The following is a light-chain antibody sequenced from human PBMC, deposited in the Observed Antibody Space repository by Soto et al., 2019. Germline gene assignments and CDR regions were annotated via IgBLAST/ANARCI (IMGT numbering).Light chain of an antibody. V-gene: IGKV3-15*01. Sequence: EIVMTQSQATLSVSPGERATLSCRASQSVSSNLAWYQQKVGQAPRLHIYGASTRATGIPARFSGSRSGTEFTLTISSLQSEDVAVYYCQQYSNWPPWTFGQGTKVEIK. J-gene: IGKJ1*01. CDR1: QSVSSN. CDR3: QQYSNWPPWT. CDR2: GAS.